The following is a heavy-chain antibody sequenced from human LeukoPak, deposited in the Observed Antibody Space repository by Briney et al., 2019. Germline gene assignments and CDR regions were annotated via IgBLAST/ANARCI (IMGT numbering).Heavy chain of an antibody. J-gene: IGHJ4*02. D-gene: IGHD1-7*01. Sequence: GGSLRLSCAASGFTCSSYSMNWVHQAPGKGLEWVSYISSSSSTIYYADSVKGRFTISRDNAKNSLYLQMNSLRDEDTAVYYCARGGVSGTGTTSDYWGQGTLVTVSS. CDR3: ARGGVSGTGTTSDY. CDR1: GFTCSSYS. V-gene: IGHV3-48*02. CDR2: ISSSSSTI.